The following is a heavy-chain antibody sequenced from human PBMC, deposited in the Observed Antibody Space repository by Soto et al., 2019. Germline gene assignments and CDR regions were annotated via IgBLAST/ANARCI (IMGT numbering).Heavy chain of an antibody. J-gene: IGHJ6*03. CDR3: ARDCSGGSCYPWYYYYMDV. CDR2: ISSSSSYI. D-gene: IGHD2-15*01. CDR1: GFTFSSYS. Sequence: EVQLVESGGGLVKPGGSLRLSCAASGFTFSSYSMNWVRQAPGKGLEWVSSISSSSSYIYYADSVKGRFTISRDNAKKSLYLQMNSLRAEDTAVYYCARDCSGGSCYPWYYYYMDVWGKGTTVTVSS. V-gene: IGHV3-21*01.